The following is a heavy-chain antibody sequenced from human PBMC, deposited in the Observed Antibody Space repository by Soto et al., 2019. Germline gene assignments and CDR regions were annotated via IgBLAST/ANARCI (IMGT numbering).Heavy chain of an antibody. CDR2: IIPIFGTA. CDR3: ARDSPFDSSPNLNWFEP. CDR1: GGTFSSYA. J-gene: IGHJ5*02. D-gene: IGHD3-22*01. V-gene: IGHV1-69*13. Sequence: SVNVSCKASGGTFSSYAISWVLQAPGQGLEWMGGIIPIFGTANYAQKFQGRVTITADESTSTAYMELSSLRSEDTAVHYCARDSPFDSSPNLNWFEPWGQGTLVTVSS.